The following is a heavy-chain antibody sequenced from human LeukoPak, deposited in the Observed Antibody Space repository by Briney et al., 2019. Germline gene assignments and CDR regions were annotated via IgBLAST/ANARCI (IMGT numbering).Heavy chain of an antibody. V-gene: IGHV4-34*01. CDR2: INHSGST. J-gene: IGHJ6*03. Sequence: SETLSLTCAVYGGSFSGHYWSWIRQPPGKGLEWIGEINHSGSTNYNPSLKSRVTISVDTSKNQFSLKLSSVTAADTAVYYCARIGRCSSTSCYVWGGYYYYYYMDVWGKGTTVTVSS. CDR3: ARIGRCSSTSCYVWGGYYYYYYMDV. D-gene: IGHD2-2*01. CDR1: GGSFSGHY.